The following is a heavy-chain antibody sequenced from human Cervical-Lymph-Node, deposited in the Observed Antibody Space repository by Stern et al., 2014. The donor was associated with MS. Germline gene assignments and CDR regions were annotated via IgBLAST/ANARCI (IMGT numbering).Heavy chain of an antibody. V-gene: IGHV4-59*01. CDR1: GGSISSYY. Sequence: VQLVESGPGLVKPSETLSLTCTVSGGSISSYYWSWIRQPPGKGLEWIGYIYYSGSTNYNPSLKSRVTISVDTSKNQFSLKLSSVTAADTAVYYCAREVGYCSSTSCSSIHYGMDVWGQGTTVTVSS. D-gene: IGHD2-2*03. CDR2: IYYSGST. J-gene: IGHJ6*02. CDR3: AREVGYCSSTSCSSIHYGMDV.